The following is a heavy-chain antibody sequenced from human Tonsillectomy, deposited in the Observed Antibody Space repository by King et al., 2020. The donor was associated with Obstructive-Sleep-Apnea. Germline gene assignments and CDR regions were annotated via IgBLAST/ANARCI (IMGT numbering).Heavy chain of an antibody. Sequence: VQLVESGAEVKRPGASVKVSCKASGYTFTSYYMNWVRQAPGQGLEWMGIINPSGGSTSYVEKFQGRVIMTRDTSTSTVYMELTTLRSEDTALYYCAREHIAVAGTYNYYGVDVWGQGTTVTVS. CDR3: AREHIAVAGTYNYYGVDV. CDR1: GYTFTSYY. D-gene: IGHD6-19*01. J-gene: IGHJ6*02. V-gene: IGHV1-46*01. CDR2: INPSGGST.